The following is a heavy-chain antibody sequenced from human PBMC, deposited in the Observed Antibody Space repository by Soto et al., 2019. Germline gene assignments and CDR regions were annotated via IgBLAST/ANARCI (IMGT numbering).Heavy chain of an antibody. CDR2: INPNSGGT. D-gene: IGHD5-12*01. V-gene: IGHV1-2*04. Sequence: GASVKVSCKASGYTFTGYYMHWLRQAPGQGLEWMGWINPNSGGTNYAQKFQGWVTMTRDTSISTAYMELSRLRSDDTAVYYCARDLNPSNIVATTPGYYGMDVWGQGTTVTVSS. CDR1: GYTFTGYY. J-gene: IGHJ6*01. CDR3: ARDLNPSNIVATTPGYYGMDV.